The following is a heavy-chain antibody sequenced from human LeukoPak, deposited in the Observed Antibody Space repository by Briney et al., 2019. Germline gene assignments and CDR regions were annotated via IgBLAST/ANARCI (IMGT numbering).Heavy chain of an antibody. D-gene: IGHD6-13*01. CDR3: ARDSRSIGSSWYYFDY. CDR2: ISGSGGST. J-gene: IGHJ4*02. V-gene: IGHV3-23*01. CDR1: GFTFSNYA. Sequence: GGSLRLSCAASGFTFSNYAMTWVRQAPGKGLEWVSIISGSGGSTYYADSVKGRFTISRDNSKNTLYLQMNSLRAEDTAVYYCARDSRSIGSSWYYFDYWGQGTLVTVSS.